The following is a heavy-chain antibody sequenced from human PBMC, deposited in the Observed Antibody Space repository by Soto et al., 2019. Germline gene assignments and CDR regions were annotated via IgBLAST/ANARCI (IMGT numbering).Heavy chain of an antibody. Sequence: GASVKVSCKASGGTFSSYAISWVRQAPGQGLEWMGGIIPIFGTANYAQKFQGRVTITADESTSTAYMELSSLRSEDTAVYYCAADDYGDPYYYYYGMDVWGQGTTVTVSS. D-gene: IGHD4-17*01. CDR3: AADDYGDPYYYYYGMDV. V-gene: IGHV1-69*13. CDR2: IIPIFGTA. J-gene: IGHJ6*02. CDR1: GGTFSSYA.